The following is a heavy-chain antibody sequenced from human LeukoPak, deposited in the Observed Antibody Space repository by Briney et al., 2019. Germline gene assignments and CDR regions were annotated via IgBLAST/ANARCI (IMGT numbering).Heavy chain of an antibody. D-gene: IGHD5-12*01. CDR3: ARVYGDDYYMDV. CDR2: IYYSGST. V-gene: IGHV4-39*07. Sequence: SETLSLTCTVSGGSISSSSYYWGWIRQPPGKGLGWIGSIYYSGSTYYNPSLKSRVTISVDTSKNQFSLKLSSVTAADTAVYYCARVYGDDYYMDVWGKGTTVTVSS. J-gene: IGHJ6*03. CDR1: GGSISSSSYY.